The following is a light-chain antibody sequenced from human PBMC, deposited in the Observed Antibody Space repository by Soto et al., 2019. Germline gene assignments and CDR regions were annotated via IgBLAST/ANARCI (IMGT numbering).Light chain of an antibody. J-gene: IGKJ2*02. CDR2: DAS. V-gene: IGKV1-33*01. Sequence: DIQLTQSPSSVSASVGDRVTITCQASQDIKNYLIWYQQKPGKAPNLLIYDASTLGTWVSSRFSGSVSGTDFSFTITTLQPESIATYFCQHYDSVPCTFGQGTRLEIK. CDR3: QHYDSVPCT. CDR1: QDIKNY.